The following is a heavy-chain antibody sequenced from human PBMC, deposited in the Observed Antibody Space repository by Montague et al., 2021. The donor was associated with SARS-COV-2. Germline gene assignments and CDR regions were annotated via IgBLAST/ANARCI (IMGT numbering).Heavy chain of an antibody. J-gene: IGHJ6*02. V-gene: IGHV4-59*08. D-gene: IGHD3-16*01. CDR1: GGSISSDY. Sequence: SETLSLTCTVAGGSISSDYWTWIRQPPGKGLEWIGFVYYRGNTYYNPSLRGRVTISVDTSSNHFSLTLSSVTAADTAIYYCARHYDHSSRVDSWGQGTTVSVSS. CDR2: VYYRGNT. CDR3: ARHYDHSSRVDS.